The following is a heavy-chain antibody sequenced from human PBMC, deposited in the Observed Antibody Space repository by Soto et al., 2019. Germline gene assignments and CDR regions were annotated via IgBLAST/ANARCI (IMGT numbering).Heavy chain of an antibody. CDR1: GYTFISYY. CDR3: ARDRFYYYDSSGYITPSWAFDI. CDR2: INPSGGSR. D-gene: IGHD3-22*01. J-gene: IGHJ3*02. Sequence: ASVKVSCKASGYTFISYYMHWFRQAPGQGLEWMGIINPSGGSRSYAQKFQGRVTMTRDTSTSIVYMELSSLISEDTAVYYCARDRFYYYDSSGYITPSWAFDIWGQGTMVTVSS. V-gene: IGHV1-46*01.